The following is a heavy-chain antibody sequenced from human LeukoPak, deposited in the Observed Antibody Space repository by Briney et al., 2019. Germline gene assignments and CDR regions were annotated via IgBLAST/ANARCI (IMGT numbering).Heavy chain of an antibody. Sequence: PSETLSLTCTVSGGSISGYYWSRIRQPAGKGLEWIGRIYTTGSTNYNPSLKSRVTMSVDTSKNQFSLKLSSVTAADTAVYYCARPRSSSGWDGDFDSWGQGTLVTVSS. D-gene: IGHD6-19*01. V-gene: IGHV4-4*07. CDR3: ARPRSSSGWDGDFDS. J-gene: IGHJ4*02. CDR1: GGSISGYY. CDR2: IYTTGST.